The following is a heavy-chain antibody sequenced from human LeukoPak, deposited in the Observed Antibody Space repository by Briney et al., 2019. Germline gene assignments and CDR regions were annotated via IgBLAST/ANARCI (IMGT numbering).Heavy chain of an antibody. CDR1: GGSISSGGYY. CDR2: IYYSGST. J-gene: IGHJ5*02. CDR3: ARVRRGHYDSSGYSWFDP. Sequence: PSETLSLTCTVSGGSISSGGYYWSWIRQHPGKGLEWIGYIYYSGSTYYNPSLKSQVTISVDTSKNQFSLKLSSVTAADTAVYYCARVRRGHYDSSGYSWFDPWGQGTLVTVSS. V-gene: IGHV4-31*01. D-gene: IGHD3-22*01.